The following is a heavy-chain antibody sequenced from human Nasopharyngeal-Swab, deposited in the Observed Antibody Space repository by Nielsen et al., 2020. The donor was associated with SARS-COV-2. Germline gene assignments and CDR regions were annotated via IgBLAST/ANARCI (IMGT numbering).Heavy chain of an antibody. J-gene: IGHJ2*01. Sequence: SETLSLTCTVSGGSISSGSYYWSWIRQPAGKGLEWIGRIYTSGSTNYNPSLKSRVTMSVDTSKNQFSLKLSSVTAADTAVYYCARGQATGLVVVTSSGYFDLWGRGTLVTVSS. V-gene: IGHV4-61*02. CDR2: IYTSGST. D-gene: IGHD2-21*02. CDR3: ARGQATGLVVVTSSGYFDL. CDR1: GGSISSGSYY.